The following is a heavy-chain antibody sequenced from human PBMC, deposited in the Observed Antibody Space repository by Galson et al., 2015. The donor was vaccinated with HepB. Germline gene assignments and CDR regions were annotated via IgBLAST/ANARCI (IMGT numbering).Heavy chain of an antibody. D-gene: IGHD2-2*01. Sequence: SVKVSCKASGYTFTSYYMHWVRQAPGQGLEWMGIINPSGGSTSYAQKFQGRVTMTRDTSTSTVYMELSSLRSEDTAVYYCARGVPYIHCSSTSCYPTPYYYYGMDVWGQGTAVTVSS. CDR1: GYTFTSYY. J-gene: IGHJ6*02. V-gene: IGHV1-46*01. CDR2: INPSGGST. CDR3: ARGVPYIHCSSTSCYPTPYYYYGMDV.